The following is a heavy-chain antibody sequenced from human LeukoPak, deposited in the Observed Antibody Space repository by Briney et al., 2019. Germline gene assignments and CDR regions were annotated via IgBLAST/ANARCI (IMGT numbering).Heavy chain of an antibody. CDR2: IYASEST. J-gene: IGHJ5*02. CDR1: GGSISDYY. Sequence: SETLSLTCTVSGGSISDYYWNWIRQPAGKGLEWIGRIYASESTNYNPSLRSRVTISVDKSKNQFSLKLTSATAADTAVYYCARSYLGGTYYDWFDPWGQGTLVTVSS. V-gene: IGHV4-4*07. D-gene: IGHD1-26*01. CDR3: ARSYLGGTYYDWFDP.